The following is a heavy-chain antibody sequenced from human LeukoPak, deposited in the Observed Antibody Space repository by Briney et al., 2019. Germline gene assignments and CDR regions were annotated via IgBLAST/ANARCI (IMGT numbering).Heavy chain of an antibody. D-gene: IGHD2-15*01. V-gene: IGHV3-30-3*01. CDR1: GFTFSSYT. Sequence: GGSLRLSCVASGFTFSSYTMHWVRQAPGKGLEWVAVISYDGSDKYYADSVKGRFTISRGNSKNTMYLQMNSLRAEDTAAYYCAKDYFRGIRGNDLDYWGQGTLVTVSS. CDR3: AKDYFRGIRGNDLDY. CDR2: ISYDGSDK. J-gene: IGHJ4*02.